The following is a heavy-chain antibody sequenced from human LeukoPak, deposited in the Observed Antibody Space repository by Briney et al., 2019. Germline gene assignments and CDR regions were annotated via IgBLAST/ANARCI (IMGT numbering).Heavy chain of an antibody. V-gene: IGHV3-9*03. J-gene: IGHJ3*02. CDR2: ISWNSGTI. CDR3: AKDLGGYYYDSSGYDI. D-gene: IGHD3-22*01. Sequence: AGRSLRLSCAASGFTFDDYAMHWVRQAPGKGLEWVSGISWNSGTIGYADSVKGRFTISRDNAKNSLYLQMNSLRAEDMALYYCAKDLGGYYYDSSGYDIWGQGTMVTVSS. CDR1: GFTFDDYA.